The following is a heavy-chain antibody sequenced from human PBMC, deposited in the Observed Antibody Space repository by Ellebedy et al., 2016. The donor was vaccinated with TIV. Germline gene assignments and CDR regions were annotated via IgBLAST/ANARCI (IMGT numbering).Heavy chain of an antibody. CDR1: GGTFSTYA. D-gene: IGHD6-6*01. V-gene: IGHV1-69*06. CDR3: AREGREYNTPSQYFQH. J-gene: IGHJ1*01. Sequence: AASVKVSCKASGGTFSTYAISWVRQAPGERLEWMGGIIPMFGTTNYAQKFQDRVTITADKSTSTVYMGLSSLRPEDTAVYYCAREGREYNTPSQYFQHWGQGTLVTVSS. CDR2: IIPMFGTT.